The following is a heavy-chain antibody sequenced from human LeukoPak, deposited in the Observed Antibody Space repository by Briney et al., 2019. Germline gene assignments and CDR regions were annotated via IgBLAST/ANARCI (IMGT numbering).Heavy chain of an antibody. Sequence: GGSLRLSCAASGFTVSSNYMSWVRQAPGKGLEWVSVIYSGGSTYYADSVKGRLTISRDNTKNTLYLQMNSLRAEDTAVYYCARDLQRYYYYGMDVWGQGTTVTVSS. J-gene: IGHJ6*02. CDR1: GFTVSSNY. V-gene: IGHV3-66*01. CDR3: ARDLQRYYYYGMDV. CDR2: IYSGGST.